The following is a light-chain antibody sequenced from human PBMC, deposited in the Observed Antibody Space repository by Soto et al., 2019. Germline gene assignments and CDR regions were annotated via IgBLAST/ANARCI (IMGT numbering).Light chain of an antibody. J-gene: IGKJ4*01. Sequence: IQLTQSPSSLSASIGDRVTISCRASQAISSFLAWYQHKPGKAPTLLIYAASTLQSGVPARFSGSGSGTDFTLTISSLHPEDFATYYCQQLSEYPLTFGGGTKVEI. CDR1: QAISSF. CDR2: AAS. V-gene: IGKV1-9*01. CDR3: QQLSEYPLT.